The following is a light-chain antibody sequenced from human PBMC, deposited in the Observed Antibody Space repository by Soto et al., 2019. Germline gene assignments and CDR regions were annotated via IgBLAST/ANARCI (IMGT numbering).Light chain of an antibody. CDR2: DAS. J-gene: IGKJ4*01. CDR1: QSVGSSY. Sequence: EIVMTQSPATLSVSPGERATLSCRASQSVGSSYLAWYQQKPGQAPRLLIYDASSRATGIPARFSGSGSGTDFTLTISSLQPEDVAAYYCQKYNSAPLTFGGGTKVDIK. V-gene: IGKV3D-15*01. CDR3: QKYNSAPLT.